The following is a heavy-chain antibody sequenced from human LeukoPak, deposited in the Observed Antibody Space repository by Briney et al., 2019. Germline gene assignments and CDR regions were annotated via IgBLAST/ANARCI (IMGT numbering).Heavy chain of an antibody. D-gene: IGHD5-12*01. Sequence: PSETLSLTCTVSGGSISSYYGSWIRQPPGKGLEWIGYIYYSGSTKYNPSLNSRVTMSVDTSKNQLSLNLTSVTAADTAVYYCARAASGYYYASDIWGQGTVVTVSS. J-gene: IGHJ3*02. CDR3: ARAASGYYYASDI. CDR1: GGSISSYY. CDR2: IYYSGST. V-gene: IGHV4-59*01.